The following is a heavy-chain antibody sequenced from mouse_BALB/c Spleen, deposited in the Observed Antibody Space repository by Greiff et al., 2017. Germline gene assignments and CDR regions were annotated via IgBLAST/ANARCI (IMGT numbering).Heavy chain of an antibody. CDR2: ISYSGST. CDR3: GRSGYDYWYYLDY. CDR1: GYSITSGY. V-gene: IGHV3-8*02. D-gene: IGHD2-4*01. J-gene: IGHJ2*01. Sequence: EVKLMESGPSLVKPSQTLSLTCSVTGYSITSGYWHWIRKFPGNKLEYMEYISYSGSTFYNPSLKSRISITRDTSKNQYYLRLNSVTTEETATYYCGRSGYDYWYYLDYWGQGTTLTVAS.